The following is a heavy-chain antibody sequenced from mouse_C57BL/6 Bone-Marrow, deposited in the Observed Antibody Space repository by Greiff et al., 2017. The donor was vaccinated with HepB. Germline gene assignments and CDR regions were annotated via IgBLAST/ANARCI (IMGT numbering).Heavy chain of an antibody. V-gene: IGHV1-22*01. CDR3: ARGLLRYRPFAY. J-gene: IGHJ3*01. CDR2: INPNNGGT. CDR1: GYTFTDYN. D-gene: IGHD1-1*01. Sequence: VQLQQSGPELVKPGASVKMSCKASGYTFTDYNMHWVKQSHGKSLEWIGYINPNNGGTSYNQKFKGKATLTVNKSSSTAYMELRSLTSEDSAVYYWARGLLRYRPFAYWGQGTLVTVSA.